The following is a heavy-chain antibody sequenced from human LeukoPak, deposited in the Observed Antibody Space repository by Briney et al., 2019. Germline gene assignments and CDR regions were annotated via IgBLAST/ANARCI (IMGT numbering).Heavy chain of an antibody. V-gene: IGHV3-33*06. J-gene: IGHJ4*02. CDR1: GFTFSRYG. D-gene: IGHD1-26*01. CDR3: AKSPRHTGELSY. Sequence: PGGSLRLSCAASGFTFSRYGMHGVRQAPGKGLEWVAVIWYDGSNKYYADSVKGRFTISRDNSKNTLYLQMNSLRAEDTAVYYCAKSPRHTGELSYWGQGTLVTVSS. CDR2: IWYDGSNK.